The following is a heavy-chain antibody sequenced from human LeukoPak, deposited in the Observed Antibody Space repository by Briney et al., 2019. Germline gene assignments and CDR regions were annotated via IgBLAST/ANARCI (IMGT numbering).Heavy chain of an antibody. J-gene: IGHJ4*02. V-gene: IGHV4-59*01. D-gene: IGHD6-13*01. Sequence: LGTPSLTSTVSVVSISVSNCNCFWDTPPTRQEWIGYIYYSGGTNYNPSLKSRVTISVDTSKNQFSLQLSSVTAADTAVYYCTREVPAAGHFDYWGQGALVTISS. CDR1: VVSISVSN. CDR3: TREVPAAGHFDY. CDR2: IYYSGGT.